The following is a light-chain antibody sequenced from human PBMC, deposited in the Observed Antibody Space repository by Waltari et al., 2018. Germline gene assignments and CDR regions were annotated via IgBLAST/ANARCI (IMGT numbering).Light chain of an antibody. CDR1: SSAVGTYNL. Sequence: QSALTQPASVSGSPGQSIIIPCTETSSAVGTYNLVSWYQQHPGKAPKVIIYEGNKRPSEVSNRFSGSKSGNTASLTISGLQAEDEADYYCSSYTGTTTPRVFGGGTKLTVL. CDR3: SSYTGTTTPRV. J-gene: IGLJ3*02. V-gene: IGLV2-23*01. CDR2: EGN.